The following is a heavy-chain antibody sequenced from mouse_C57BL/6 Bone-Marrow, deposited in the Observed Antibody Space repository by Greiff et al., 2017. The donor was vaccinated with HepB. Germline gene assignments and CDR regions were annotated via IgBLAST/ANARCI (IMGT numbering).Heavy chain of an antibody. Sequence: ESGPGLVKPSQSLSLTGSVTGYSITSGYYWNWIRQFPGNKLEWMGYISYDGSNNYNPSLKNRISITRDTSKNQFFLKLNSVTTEDTATYYCARARIYDGYYAYYFDYWGQGTTLTVSS. V-gene: IGHV3-6*01. CDR3: ARARIYDGYYAYYFDY. D-gene: IGHD2-3*01. CDR1: GYSITSGYY. J-gene: IGHJ2*01. CDR2: ISYDGSN.